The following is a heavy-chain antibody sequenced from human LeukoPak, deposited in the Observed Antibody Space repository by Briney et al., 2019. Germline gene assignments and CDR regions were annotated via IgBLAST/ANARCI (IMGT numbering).Heavy chain of an antibody. D-gene: IGHD2-2*01. V-gene: IGHV4-61*02. CDR2: IYTSGST. CDR1: GGSISSGSYY. CDR3: ARAHYQLLSLDD. J-gene: IGHJ4*02. Sequence: ASQTLSLTCTVSGGSISSGSYYWSWLRPPAGKGLEWIGRIYTSGSTNYNPSLKSRVTISVDTSKNQFSLKLSSVTAADTAVYYCARAHYQLLSLDDWGQGTLVTVSS.